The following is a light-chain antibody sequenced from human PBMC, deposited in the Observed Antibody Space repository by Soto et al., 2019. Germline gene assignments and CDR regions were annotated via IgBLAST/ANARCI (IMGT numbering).Light chain of an antibody. V-gene: IGLV1-44*01. J-gene: IGLJ1*01. CDR2: SNN. CDR1: SSNIGSNA. Sequence: QSVLTQPPSASGTPGQRVTISCSGSSSNIGSNAENWYQHLPGTAPKLLIYSNNQHPLWVPNQFSGSKSTTSSSLAISGLQSEDEADYYCEAWDDSLNGLFVFGTGTKVTV. CDR3: EAWDDSLNGLFV.